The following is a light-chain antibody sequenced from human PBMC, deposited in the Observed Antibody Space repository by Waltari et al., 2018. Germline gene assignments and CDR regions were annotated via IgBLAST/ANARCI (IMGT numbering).Light chain of an antibody. CDR2: KAS. CDR1: QSISSW. CDR3: QQYNSYSGT. V-gene: IGKV1-5*03. Sequence: DIQMTQSPSTLSASVGDRVTITCRASQSISSWLAWYQQKPGKAPKLLIYKASSLESGVPSRCSGSGSGTEFTLTISSLQPDDFATYYCQQYNSYSGTFGQGTKVEIK. J-gene: IGKJ1*01.